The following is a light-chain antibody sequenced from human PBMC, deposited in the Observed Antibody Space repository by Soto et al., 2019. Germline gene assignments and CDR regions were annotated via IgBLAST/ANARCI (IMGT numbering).Light chain of an antibody. CDR3: QQYDNLPPYT. CDR1: QDISNY. V-gene: IGKV1-33*01. Sequence: DVQMPQSPSSLSASVGDRVTITCQASQDISNYLNWYQQKPGKAPKLLIYDASNLQTGVPSRFSASGSGTDFTFTISSLQPEDIATYYCQQYDNLPPYTFGQWTKLEIK. J-gene: IGKJ2*01. CDR2: DAS.